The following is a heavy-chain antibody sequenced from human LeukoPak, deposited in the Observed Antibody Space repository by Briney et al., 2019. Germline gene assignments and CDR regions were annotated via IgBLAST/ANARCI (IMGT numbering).Heavy chain of an antibody. Sequence: SETLSLTCAVYGGSFSGYYWSWIRQPPGKGLEWIGYIYSSGSTDYNPSLKSRVTISVDTSKNQFSLELRSVTAADTAVYYCAKQKGLDPWGQGTLVTVSS. CDR3: AKQKGLDP. CDR1: GGSFSGYY. J-gene: IGHJ5*02. CDR2: IYSSGST. V-gene: IGHV4-59*01. D-gene: IGHD1/OR15-1a*01.